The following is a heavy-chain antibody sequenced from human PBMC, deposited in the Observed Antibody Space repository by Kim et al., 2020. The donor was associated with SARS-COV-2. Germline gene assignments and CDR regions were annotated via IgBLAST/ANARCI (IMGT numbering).Heavy chain of an antibody. V-gene: IGHV5-10-1*01. CDR1: GYSFTSYW. CDR2: IDPSDSYT. J-gene: IGHJ6*02. Sequence: GESLKISCKGSGYSFTSYWISWVRQMPGKGLEWMGRIDPSDSYTNYSPSFQGHVTISADKSISTAYLQWSSLKASDTAMYYCARRRNLITGNYYGMDVWGQGTTVTVSS. CDR3: ARRRNLITGNYYGMDV. D-gene: IGHD1-20*01.